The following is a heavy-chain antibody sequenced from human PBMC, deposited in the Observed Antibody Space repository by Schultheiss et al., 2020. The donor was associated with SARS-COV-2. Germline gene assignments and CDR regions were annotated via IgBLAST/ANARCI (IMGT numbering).Heavy chain of an antibody. CDR2: INHSGST. V-gene: IGHV4-34*01. CDR3: ARGLWSGIVVVVAATNNWFDP. Sequence: SETLSLTCAVYGGSFSGYYWSWIRQPPGKGLEWIGEINHSGSTNYNPSLKSRVTISVDTSKNQFSLKLSSVTAADTAVYYCARGLWSGIVVVVAATNNWFDPWGQGTLVTVSS. D-gene: IGHD2-15*01. J-gene: IGHJ5*02. CDR1: GGSFSGYY.